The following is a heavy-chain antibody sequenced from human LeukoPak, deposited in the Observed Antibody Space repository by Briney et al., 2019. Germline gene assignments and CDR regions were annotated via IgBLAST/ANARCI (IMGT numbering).Heavy chain of an antibody. CDR1: GFTFSSYW. CDR3: ARHYDGTACSLDY. V-gene: IGHV3-7*01. J-gene: IGHJ4*02. CDR2: IKQDGSQK. Sequence: GGSLRVSCAASGFTFSSYWMTWVRQAPGKGLEWVANIKQDGSQKFYLDSVKGRFTISRDNAKDSLFLQMNSLRAEDTAVYYCARHYDGTACSLDYWGQGTPVTVSS. D-gene: IGHD3-22*01.